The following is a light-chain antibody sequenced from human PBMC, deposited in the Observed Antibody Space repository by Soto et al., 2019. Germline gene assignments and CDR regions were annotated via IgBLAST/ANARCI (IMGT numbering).Light chain of an antibody. J-gene: IGKJ4*01. CDR2: DSS. V-gene: IGKV3D-20*02. Sequence: EIVLTQSPGTLSLSPGERATLSCRASQSVSSSYLAWYQQKRGQAPRLLIYDSSHRATGVPARFSGSGSGTDFSLIISSLEPEDFAVYYCQQRSVWPLTFGGGTKVDIK. CDR1: QSVSSSY. CDR3: QQRSVWPLT.